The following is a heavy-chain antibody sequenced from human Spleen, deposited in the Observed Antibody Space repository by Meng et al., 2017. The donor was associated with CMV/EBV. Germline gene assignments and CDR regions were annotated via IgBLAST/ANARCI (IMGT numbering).Heavy chain of an antibody. CDR3: VSRRSWEGDFDH. J-gene: IGHJ4*02. CDR2: INHSGDT. Sequence: TCAVAGGSLYGYYWSWIRQSPGRRLEWIGEINHSGDTKYNPSLNSRVTISVDTSKFQFSLRLRSVTAADTAVYYCVSRRSWEGDFDHWGQGTLVTVSS. V-gene: IGHV4-34*01. CDR1: GGSLYGYY. D-gene: IGHD1-26*01.